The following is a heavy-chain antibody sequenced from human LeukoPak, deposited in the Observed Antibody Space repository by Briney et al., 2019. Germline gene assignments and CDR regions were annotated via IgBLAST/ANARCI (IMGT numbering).Heavy chain of an antibody. J-gene: IGHJ4*02. Sequence: QAGGSLRLSCAASGFTFSSYWMSWVRQAPGKGLEWVSAISGSGGSTYYADSVKGRFTISRDNSKNTLYLQMNSLRAEDTAVYYCAKSLRGFGVPAAAPDYWGQGTLVTVSS. CDR2: ISGSGGST. CDR3: AKSLRGFGVPAAAPDY. V-gene: IGHV3-23*01. D-gene: IGHD2-2*01. CDR1: GFTFSSYW.